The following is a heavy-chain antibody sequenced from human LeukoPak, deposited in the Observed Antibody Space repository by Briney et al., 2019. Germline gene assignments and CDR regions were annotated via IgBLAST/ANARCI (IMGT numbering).Heavy chain of an antibody. D-gene: IGHD2-15*01. CDR2: ISSSGSTI. V-gene: IGHV3-48*03. J-gene: IGHJ3*02. CDR1: GFTFSSYE. Sequence: PGGSLRLSCAASGFTFSSYEMNWVRQAPGKGLEWVSYISSSGSTIYYADSVKGRFTISRDNAKNSLYLQMNSLRAEDTAVYYCARALRLGSCSGGSCYSDAFDIWGQGTMVTVSS. CDR3: ARALRLGSCSGGSCYSDAFDI.